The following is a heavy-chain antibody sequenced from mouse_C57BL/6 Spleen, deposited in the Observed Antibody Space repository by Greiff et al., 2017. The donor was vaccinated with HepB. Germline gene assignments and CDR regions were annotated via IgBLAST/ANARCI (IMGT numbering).Heavy chain of an antibody. Sequence: QLQQPGAALAKPGASVKMSCKASGYTFTSYWIHWVKQRPGQGLEWIGDIYPGSGSTNYNEKFKSKATLTVDTSSSTAYMQLSSLTSEDSAVYYCARGDYGSFPYYFDYWGQGTTLTVSS. CDR2: IYPGSGST. D-gene: IGHD1-1*01. V-gene: IGHV1-55*01. CDR1: GYTFTSYW. CDR3: ARGDYGSFPYYFDY. J-gene: IGHJ2*01.